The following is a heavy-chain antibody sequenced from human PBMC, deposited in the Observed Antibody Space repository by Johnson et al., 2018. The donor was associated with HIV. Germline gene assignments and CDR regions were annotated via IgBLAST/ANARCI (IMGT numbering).Heavy chain of an antibody. J-gene: IGHJ3*02. V-gene: IGHV3-20*04. CDR1: GFTFDDYG. Sequence: VQLVESGGSVVRRGGSLRLSCTASGFTFDDYGMTWVRQAPGKGLEWVSGIDWNGGSSGYADSVKGRFTISRDNSKNTLYLQMNSLRAEDTAVYYCAIIPPGGAGKGADAFDIWGQGTMVTVSS. CDR2: IDWNGGSS. CDR3: AIIPPGGAGKGADAFDI. D-gene: IGHD1-26*01.